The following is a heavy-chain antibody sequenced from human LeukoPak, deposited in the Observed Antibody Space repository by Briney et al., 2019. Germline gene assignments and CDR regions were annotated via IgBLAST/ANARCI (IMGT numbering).Heavy chain of an antibody. CDR2: ISSSGSTI. Sequence: GGSLRLSCAASGFTFSSYEMNWVRQAPGKGLEWVSYISSSGSTIYYADSVKGRFTISRDYSKNTLYLQMNSLRTEETAVYYCAKGPAMVRGTFDPWGQGTLVTVSS. J-gene: IGHJ5*02. V-gene: IGHV3-48*03. CDR1: GFTFSSYE. CDR3: AKGPAMVRGTFDP. D-gene: IGHD3-10*01.